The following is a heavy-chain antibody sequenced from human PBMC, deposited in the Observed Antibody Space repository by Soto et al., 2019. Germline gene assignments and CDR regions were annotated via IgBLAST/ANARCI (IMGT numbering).Heavy chain of an antibody. J-gene: IGHJ6*02. CDR3: ARPVHDDTGHYLGGLDI. CDR1: GGSISDSLW. D-gene: IGHD3-22*01. V-gene: IGHV4-4*02. Sequence: SETLSLTCAVSGGSISDSLWWNWVRQPPGKGLEWIGEIYQSGSTHYSPSLKSRVTISIDKSNNLLSLRLTSVTAADTAVYYCARPVHDDTGHYLGGLDIWGPGTTVTVSS. CDR2: IYQSGST.